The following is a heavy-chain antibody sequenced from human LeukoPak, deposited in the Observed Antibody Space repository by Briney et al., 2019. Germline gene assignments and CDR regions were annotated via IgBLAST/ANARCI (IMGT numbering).Heavy chain of an antibody. D-gene: IGHD1-26*01. Sequence: PGRSLRLSCAASGFTFSSYSMNWVRQAPGKGLEWVSSISSSSSYIYYADSVKGRFTISRDNAKNSLYLQMNSLRAEDTAVYYCARGIVGAKDAFDIWGQGTMVTVSS. J-gene: IGHJ3*02. CDR1: GFTFSSYS. V-gene: IGHV3-21*01. CDR3: ARGIVGAKDAFDI. CDR2: ISSSSSYI.